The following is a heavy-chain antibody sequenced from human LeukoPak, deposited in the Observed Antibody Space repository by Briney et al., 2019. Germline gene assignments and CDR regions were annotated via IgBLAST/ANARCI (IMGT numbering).Heavy chain of an antibody. CDR3: ARRVVDVVVVGARGAFHI. CDR1: GFTFSSYA. J-gene: IGHJ3*02. Sequence: GSLRLSCAASGFTFSSYAISWVRQAPGKGLEWVSAISGSGGSTYYPDSVKGRFTISRDNSKNTLYLQMNSLRAEDTAVYYCARRVVDVVVVGARGAFHIWGQGTTVTVSS. V-gene: IGHV3-23*01. D-gene: IGHD2-15*01. CDR2: ISGSGGST.